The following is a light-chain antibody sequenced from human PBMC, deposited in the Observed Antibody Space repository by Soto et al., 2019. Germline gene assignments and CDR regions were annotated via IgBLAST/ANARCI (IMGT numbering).Light chain of an antibody. V-gene: IGKV3-20*01. CDR2: GAS. J-gene: IGKJ2*01. CDR3: QQYGGSPRT. CDR1: QSAFNNN. Sequence: EIVLTQSPGTLSLSPGERATLSCRASQSAFNNNLAWYQQKPGQAPRLLMFGASSRATGIPDRFSGSGSGTDFTLTISRLEPEDFAIYYCQQYGGSPRTFGQGTKLEIK.